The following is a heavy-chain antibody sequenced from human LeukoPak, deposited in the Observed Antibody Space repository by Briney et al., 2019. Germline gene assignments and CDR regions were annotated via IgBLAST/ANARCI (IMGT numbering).Heavy chain of an antibody. CDR3: AKGGPFITGKWRAFDI. CDR2: ISGSGGST. CDR1: GFTFSSYA. V-gene: IGHV3-23*01. Sequence: GGSLRLSCAASGFTFSSYAMSWVRQAPGKGLEWVSAISGSGGSTYYADSVKGRFTISRDNSKNTLYLQMNSLRAEDTAVYYCAKGGPFITGKWRAFDIWGQGTMVTVSS. J-gene: IGHJ3*02. D-gene: IGHD1-20*01.